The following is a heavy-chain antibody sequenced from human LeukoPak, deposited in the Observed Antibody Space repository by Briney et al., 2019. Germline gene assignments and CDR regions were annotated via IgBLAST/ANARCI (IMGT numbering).Heavy chain of an antibody. V-gene: IGHV4-4*07. CDR2: IYTSGST. J-gene: IGHJ3*02. D-gene: IGHD5-24*01. Sequence: SETLSLTCTVSGGSISSYYWSWLRQPAGKGLEWIGRIYTSGSTNYNPSLKGRVTMSVDTSKNQVSLELSSVSAADTAVYYCARDGKKWDRDGAFDIWGQGTMVTVSS. CDR3: ARDGKKWDRDGAFDI. CDR1: GGSISSYY.